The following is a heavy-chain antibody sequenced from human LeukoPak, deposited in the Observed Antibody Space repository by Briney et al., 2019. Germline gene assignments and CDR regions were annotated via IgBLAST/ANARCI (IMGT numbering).Heavy chain of an antibody. CDR2: IKQDGSEK. J-gene: IGHJ5*02. D-gene: IGHD2-8*02. CDR1: GFTFSSYW. V-gene: IGHV3-7*01. Sequence: GGSLRLSCAASGFTFSSYWMSWVRQAPGKGLEWVANIKQDGSEKYYVDSVKGRFTISRDNAKNSLYLQMNSLRAEDTAVYYCAKSTPYGTGWAGYFDPWGQGSLVLVSS. CDR3: AKSTPYGTGWAGYFDP.